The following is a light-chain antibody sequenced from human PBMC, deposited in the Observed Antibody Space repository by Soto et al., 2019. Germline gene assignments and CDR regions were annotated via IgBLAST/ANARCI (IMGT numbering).Light chain of an antibody. CDR2: VAS. J-gene: IGKJ4*01. Sequence: DIQLTQSPSFLSASVGDRVTLTCRASQDISTYLAWYQQKPGKAPNLLIYVASTLQNGVPSRFSGTGSGTEFTLTITTLQPEDFATYYCQQLYSYPLSFGGGTEVEIK. V-gene: IGKV1-9*01. CDR3: QQLYSYPLS. CDR1: QDISTY.